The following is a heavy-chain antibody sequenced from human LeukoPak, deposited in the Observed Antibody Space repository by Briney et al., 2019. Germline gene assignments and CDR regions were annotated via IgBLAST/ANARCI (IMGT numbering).Heavy chain of an antibody. CDR3: ARDRGYYYGSGSYYIPLPSDAFDI. V-gene: IGHV1-18*01. D-gene: IGHD3-10*01. CDR2: ISAYNGNT. Sequence: GASVKVSCKASGYDFTKYAVQWVRQAPGQRLEWMGWISAYNGNTNYAQKLQGRVTMTTDTSTSTAYMELRSLRSDDTAVYYCARDRGYYYGSGSYYIPLPSDAFDIWGQGTMVTVSS. J-gene: IGHJ3*02. CDR1: GYDFTKYA.